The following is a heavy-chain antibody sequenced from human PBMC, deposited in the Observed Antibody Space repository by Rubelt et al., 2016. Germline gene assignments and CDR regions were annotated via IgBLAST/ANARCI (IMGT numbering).Heavy chain of an antibody. CDR1: GYSISSGYY. CDR3: ARDHSSGWYLEGFFDY. D-gene: IGHD6-19*01. Sequence: QVQLQESGPGLVKPSETLSLTCTVSGYSISSGYYWGWIRQPPGKGLEWLGSIYHSGSTYYNPSLKSRVTISVDTSKTQFSVKLSSVTAADTAVYYCARDHSSGWYLEGFFDYWGQGTLVTVSS. V-gene: IGHV4-38-2*02. CDR2: IYHSGST. J-gene: IGHJ4*02.